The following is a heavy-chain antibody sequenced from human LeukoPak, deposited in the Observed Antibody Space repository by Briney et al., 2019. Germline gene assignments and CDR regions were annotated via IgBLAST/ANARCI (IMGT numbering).Heavy chain of an antibody. J-gene: IGHJ4*02. V-gene: IGHV3-23*01. Sequence: QPGGSLRLSCAASGFTFSSYAMSWVRQAPGKGLEWVSTISGSGGSTYYADSVKGRFTISRDNSKNTLYLQMNSLRAEDTAVYYCARDLSSSYYFDYWGQGTLVTVSS. CDR2: ISGSGGST. CDR3: ARDLSSSYYFDY. CDR1: GFTFSSYA. D-gene: IGHD6-13*01.